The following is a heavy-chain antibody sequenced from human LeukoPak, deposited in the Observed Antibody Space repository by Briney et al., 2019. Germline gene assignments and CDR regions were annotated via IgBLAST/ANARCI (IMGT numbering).Heavy chain of an antibody. J-gene: IGHJ5*02. CDR1: GGSLSGSS. CDR3: ARGGSGPRRFDP. CDR2: INHSGST. Sequence: SETLSLTCAVYGGSLSGSSWSWIRKPPGKGLEWIGEINHSGSTNYNPSHKSRVTISVDTSKNQFSLKLTSVTAADTAVYYCARGGSGPRRFDPWGQGTLVTVSS. D-gene: IGHD3-10*01. V-gene: IGHV4-34*01.